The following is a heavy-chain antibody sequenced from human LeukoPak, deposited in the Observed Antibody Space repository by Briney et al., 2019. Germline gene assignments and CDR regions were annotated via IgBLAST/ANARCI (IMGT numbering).Heavy chain of an antibody. V-gene: IGHV1-46*01. Sequence: GASVQVSCKASGYTFTSYYMHWVRQAPGQGLAWMGIINPSGGSTSYAQKFQGRVTMTRDTSTSPVYMELISLRSEYDAGYYGALDYDSSGYKDWFDRWGEGTLVTVCS. J-gene: IGHJ5*02. D-gene: IGHD3-22*01. CDR2: INPSGGST. CDR1: GYTFTSYY. CDR3: ALDYDSSGYKDWFDR.